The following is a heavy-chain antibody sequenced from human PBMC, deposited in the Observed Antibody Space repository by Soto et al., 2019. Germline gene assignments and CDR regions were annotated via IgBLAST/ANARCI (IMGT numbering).Heavy chain of an antibody. Sequence: ASAKVSCKASGYTFTSYYMHWVRQAPGQGLEWMGIINPSGGSTSYAQKFQGRVTMTRDTSTSTVYMELSSLRSEDTAVYYCARDRTGLWFGEFGTDYYYYGMDVWGQGTTVTVSS. D-gene: IGHD3-10*01. CDR1: GYTFTSYY. CDR2: INPSGGST. J-gene: IGHJ6*02. V-gene: IGHV1-46*01. CDR3: ARDRTGLWFGEFGTDYYYYGMDV.